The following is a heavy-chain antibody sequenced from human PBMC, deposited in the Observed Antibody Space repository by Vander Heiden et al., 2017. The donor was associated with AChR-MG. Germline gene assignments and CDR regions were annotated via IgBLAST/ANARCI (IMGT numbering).Heavy chain of an antibody. D-gene: IGHD1-26*01. CDR2: IKQDGSEK. CDR3: ARDLIVGALDY. J-gene: IGHJ4*02. V-gene: IGHV3-7*01. Sequence: EVQLVESGGGLVQPGGSLRLSCAASGFTFSSYWMSWVRQAPGKGLEWVANIKQDGSEKYEVDSVKGRFTISRDNAKNSLYLQMNRMRAEDTAVYYCARDLIVGALDYWGQGTLVTVSS. CDR1: GFTFSSYW.